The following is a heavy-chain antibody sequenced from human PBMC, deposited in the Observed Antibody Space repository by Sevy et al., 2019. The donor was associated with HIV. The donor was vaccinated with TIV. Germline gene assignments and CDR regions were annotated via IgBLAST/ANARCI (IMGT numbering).Heavy chain of an antibody. D-gene: IGHD2-21*02. V-gene: IGHV4-61*02. J-gene: IGHJ6*03. CDR3: ARCGGNSGSAGNYYYYMDV. Sequence: SETLSLTCTVSGGSISSGSYYWSWIRQPAGKGLEWIGRIYTSGSTNYNPSLKSRVTISVDTSKNQFSLKLSSVTAAETAVYYCARCGGNSGSAGNYYYYMDVWGKGTTVTVSS. CDR1: GGSISSGSYY. CDR2: IYTSGST.